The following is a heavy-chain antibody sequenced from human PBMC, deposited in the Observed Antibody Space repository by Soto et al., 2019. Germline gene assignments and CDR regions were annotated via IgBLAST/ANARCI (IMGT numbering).Heavy chain of an antibody. CDR2: IKEDGSLK. V-gene: IGHV3-7*01. CDR3: VRDSYTAHWHTAGEDY. CDR1: GFYITNYW. J-gene: IGHJ4*02. D-gene: IGHD2-2*02. Sequence: DVQLVESGGGLVQPGGSLRLSCAASGFYITNYWMTWVRQAPGKGPEWVANIKEDGSLKFYVDSVRGRFTISRDNAKNSVYLGMSRLRAEDTALYYCVRDSYTAHWHTAGEDYWGQGTLVTVSS.